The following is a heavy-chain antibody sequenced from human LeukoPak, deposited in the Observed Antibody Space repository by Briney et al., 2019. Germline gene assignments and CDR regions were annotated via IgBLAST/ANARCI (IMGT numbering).Heavy chain of an antibody. CDR2: MNPKSGNT. Sequence: GASVKVYCKASGYTFTSYDINWVRQATGQGLEWMGWMNPKSGNTGYAQKCQGRVTMTRNTSISTAYIELSSLRSEDTAVYYCARGLARTSMVTRGGVRFDYWGQGTLVTVSS. CDR1: GYTFTSYD. D-gene: IGHD5-18*01. J-gene: IGHJ4*02. V-gene: IGHV1-8*01. CDR3: ARGLARTSMVTRGGVRFDY.